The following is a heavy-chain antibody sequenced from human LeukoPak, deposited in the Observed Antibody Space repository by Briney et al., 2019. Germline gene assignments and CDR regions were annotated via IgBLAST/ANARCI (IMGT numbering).Heavy chain of an antibody. CDR3: ARGLSGYASSLGY. V-gene: IGHV3-74*01. Sequence: GGSLRLSCAASGFTFSNYWMHWARHAPGKGLVWVSRINSDGSSTNYADSVKGRFTISRDNAKNTLYLQMNSLRAEDTAVYYCARGLSGYASSLGYWGQGTLVTVSS. CDR1: GFTFSNYW. D-gene: IGHD6-6*01. J-gene: IGHJ4*02. CDR2: INSDGSST.